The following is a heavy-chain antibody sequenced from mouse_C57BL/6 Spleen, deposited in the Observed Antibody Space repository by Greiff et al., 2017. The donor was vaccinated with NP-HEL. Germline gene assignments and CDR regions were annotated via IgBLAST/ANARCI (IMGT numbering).Heavy chain of an antibody. Sequence: QVQLQQPGAELVKPGASVKLSCKASGYTFTSYWMHWVKQRPGQGLEWIGMIHPNSGSTNYNEKFKSKATLTVDKSSSTAYMQLSSLTSEDSAVYYCARGDSNYASFAYWGQGTLVTVSA. CDR1: GYTFTSYW. CDR3: ARGDSNYASFAY. J-gene: IGHJ3*01. D-gene: IGHD2-5*01. CDR2: IHPNSGST. V-gene: IGHV1-64*01.